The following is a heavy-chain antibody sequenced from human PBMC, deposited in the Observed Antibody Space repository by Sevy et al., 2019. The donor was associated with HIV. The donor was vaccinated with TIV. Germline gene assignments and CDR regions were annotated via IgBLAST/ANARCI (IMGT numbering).Heavy chain of an antibody. J-gene: IGHJ4*02. CDR3: AKEGLGEYYDSSGSFDY. CDR1: GFTFSSYA. V-gene: IGHV3-23*01. Sequence: GGSLRLSCAASGFTFSSYAMSWVRHAPGKGLEWVSSISGSGSFTYYADSVKGHFTISRDNSKNTLYLQMTSLRAEDTAVYYCAKEGLGEYYDSSGSFDYWGQGTLVTVSS. CDR2: ISGSGSFT. D-gene: IGHD3-22*01.